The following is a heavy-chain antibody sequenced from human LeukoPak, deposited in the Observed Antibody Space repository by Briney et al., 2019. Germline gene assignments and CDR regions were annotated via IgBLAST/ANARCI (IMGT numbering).Heavy chain of an antibody. J-gene: IGHJ4*02. CDR1: GFTFSSYG. Sequence: GGSLRLSCAASGFTFSSYGMYWVRQAPGKGLEWVAVIWYDGSNKYYADSVKGRFTISRDNSKNTLYLQMNSLRAEDTAVYYCARGSYVVVVPSNLDYWGQGTLVTVSS. V-gene: IGHV3-33*01. CDR2: IWYDGSNK. D-gene: IGHD2-15*01. CDR3: ARGSYVVVVPSNLDY.